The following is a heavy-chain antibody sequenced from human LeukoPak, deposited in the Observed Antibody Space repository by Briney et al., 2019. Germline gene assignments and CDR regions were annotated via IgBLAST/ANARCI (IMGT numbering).Heavy chain of an antibody. CDR3: ARSTITMVRGLTTDAFDI. J-gene: IGHJ3*02. CDR1: GFTFSSYS. V-gene: IGHV3-48*01. D-gene: IGHD3-10*01. CDR2: ISSSSSTI. Sequence: PGGSLRLSCAASGFTFSSYSMNWVHQAPGKGLEWVSYISSSSSTIYYADSVKGRFTISRDNAKNSLYLQIDRLRAEDTAVYYCARSTITMVRGLTTDAFDIWGQGTMVTVSS.